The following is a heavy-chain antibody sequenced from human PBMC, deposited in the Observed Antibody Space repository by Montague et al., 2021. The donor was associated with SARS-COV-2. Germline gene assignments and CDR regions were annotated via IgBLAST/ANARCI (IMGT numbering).Heavy chain of an antibody. CDR2: IYYSGSA. CDR3: ARLESTRGVIIRGAFHI. CDR1: GGSFSGYY. Sequence: SETLSLTCAVYGGSFSGYYWSWIRQPPGKGLEWIGTIYYSGSAYYNPSLKSRVTISVDTSKDQFSLKLNSVTATDTAVYYCARLESTRGVIIRGAFHIWGQGTKVTVSS. J-gene: IGHJ3*02. V-gene: IGHV4-34*01. D-gene: IGHD3-10*01.